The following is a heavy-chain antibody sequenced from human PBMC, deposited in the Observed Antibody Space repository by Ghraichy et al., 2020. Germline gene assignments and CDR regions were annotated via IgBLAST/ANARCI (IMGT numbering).Heavy chain of an antibody. Sequence: GEYLNISCAASGFTFSSYSMNWVRQAPGKGLEWVSSISSSSSYIYYADSVKGRFTISRDNAKNSLYLQMNSLRAEDTAVYYCARDVLYDILTGYHTKGMDGWGQGTKVTVSS. J-gene: IGHJ6*01. V-gene: IGHV3-21*01. CDR3: ARDVLYDILTGYHTKGMDG. D-gene: IGHD3-9*01. CDR2: ISSSSSYI. CDR1: GFTFSSYS.